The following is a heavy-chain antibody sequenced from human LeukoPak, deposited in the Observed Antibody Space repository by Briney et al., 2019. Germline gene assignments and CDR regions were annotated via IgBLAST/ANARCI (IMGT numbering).Heavy chain of an antibody. CDR2: ITASGTDT. J-gene: IGHJ4*02. CDR3: AKYSSGWVNDY. Sequence: GGSLRLSCTASGFSVSTYPMAWVRQAPGKGLQWVSTITASGTDTFYADSVRGRFTISRDNSKNTLSLQMNSLRAEDTALYYCAKYSSGWVNDYWGQGTLVTVSS. D-gene: IGHD6-19*01. V-gene: IGHV3-23*01. CDR1: GFSVSTYP.